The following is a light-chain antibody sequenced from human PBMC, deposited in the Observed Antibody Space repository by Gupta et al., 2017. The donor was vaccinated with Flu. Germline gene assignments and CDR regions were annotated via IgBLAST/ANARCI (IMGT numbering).Light chain of an antibody. J-gene: IGLJ3*02. CDR2: EVS. V-gene: IGLV2-14*03. CDR3: SSYTSSFTRL. CDR1: SSDIGAYNY. Sequence: QSALTQPASVSGSLGQSITISCTGTSSDIGAYNYVSWYQQHPGNAPKLILYEVSYRPSGVSNRFSGSKSDNTASLTISALQAEDEADYYCSSYTSSFTRLFGGGTRLTVL.